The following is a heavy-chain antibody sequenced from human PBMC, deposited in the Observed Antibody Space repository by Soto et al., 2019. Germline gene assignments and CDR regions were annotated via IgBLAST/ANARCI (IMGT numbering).Heavy chain of an antibody. CDR2: IYYSGST. CDR3: ARESGYYPIDY. V-gene: IGHV4-30-4*01. D-gene: IGHD3-22*01. CDR1: GVSISSGDYY. Sequence: SETLSLTCTVSGVSISSGDYYWSWIRQPPGKGLEWIGYIYYSGSTYYNPSLKSRVTISVDTSKNQFSLKLSSVTAADTAVYYCARESGYYPIDYWGQGTLVTVSS. J-gene: IGHJ4*02.